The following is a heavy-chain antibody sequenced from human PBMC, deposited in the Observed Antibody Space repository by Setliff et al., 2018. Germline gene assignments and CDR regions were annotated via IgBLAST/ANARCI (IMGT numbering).Heavy chain of an antibody. CDR1: GGSISSSSYY. V-gene: IGHV4-39*01. Sequence: SETLSLTCTVSGGSISSSSYYWGWIRQPPGKGLEWIATIFHTGVSYYNPSLKSRLTTSVDTSKNEFSLNVSSVTAADTAVYYCARLRKDYGDYYYFDYWGQGTLVTVSS. CDR2: IFHTGVS. J-gene: IGHJ4*02. D-gene: IGHD4-17*01. CDR3: ARLRKDYGDYYYFDY.